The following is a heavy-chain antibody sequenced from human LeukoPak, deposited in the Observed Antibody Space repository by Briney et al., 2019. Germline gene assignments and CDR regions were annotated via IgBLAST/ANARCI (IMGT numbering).Heavy chain of an antibody. V-gene: IGHV3-21*01. CDR3: ATEMEILRS. Sequence: GGSLRLSCAASGLSFSSYSMSWVRQAPGKGLEWVSSISSGSNYTYYADSVKGRFTISRDNTKNSLYLQMNSLRAEDTAVYYCATEMEILRSGGQGTLVTVSS. CDR2: ISSGSNYT. J-gene: IGHJ4*02. D-gene: IGHD2-8*01. CDR1: GLSFSSYS.